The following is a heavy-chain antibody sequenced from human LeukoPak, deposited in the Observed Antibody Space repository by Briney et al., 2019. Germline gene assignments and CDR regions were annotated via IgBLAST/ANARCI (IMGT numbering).Heavy chain of an antibody. Sequence: PSQTLSLTCAVSGGSISSGGYSWRWIRQPPGKGLEWIGYIYHSGSTYYNPSLKSRVTISVDRSKNQFSLKLSSVTAADTAVYYCARALTRLAAFDIWGQGTMVTVSS. CDR2: IYHSGST. CDR1: GGSISSGGYS. CDR3: ARALTRLAAFDI. J-gene: IGHJ3*02. V-gene: IGHV4-30-2*01. D-gene: IGHD3-9*01.